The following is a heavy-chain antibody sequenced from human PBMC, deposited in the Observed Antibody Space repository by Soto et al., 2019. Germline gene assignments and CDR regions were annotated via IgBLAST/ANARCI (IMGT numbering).Heavy chain of an antibody. CDR1: GFTFSSYA. J-gene: IGHJ4*02. Sequence: EVQLVESGGGLVQPGGSLRLSCAASGFTFSSYAMHWVRQAPGKGLEYVSAISSNGGSTYYANSVKARFTISRDNSKNTLYLQRGSLRAEEMAVYYCARGPGYYFDYWGQGTLVTVSS. CDR2: ISSNGGST. CDR3: ARGPGYYFDY. V-gene: IGHV3-64*01.